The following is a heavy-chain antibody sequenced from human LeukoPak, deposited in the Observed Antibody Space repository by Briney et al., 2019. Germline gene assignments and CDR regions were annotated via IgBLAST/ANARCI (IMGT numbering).Heavy chain of an antibody. V-gene: IGHV4-34*01. CDR2: INHSGSA. Sequence: SETLSLTCAVYGESFSGNYWSWIRQSPGKGLEWIGEINHSGSANYNPSLKSRVTISVDTSKNQFSLKLNSVTAADTAVYYCARSAQYSATLDYWGQGTLVTVSS. CDR1: GESFSGNY. CDR3: ARSAQYSATLDY. D-gene: IGHD5-18*01. J-gene: IGHJ4*02.